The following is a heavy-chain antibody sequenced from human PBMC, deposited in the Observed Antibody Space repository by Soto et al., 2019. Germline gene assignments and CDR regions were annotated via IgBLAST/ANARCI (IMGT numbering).Heavy chain of an antibody. CDR3: ARVGWLQFRDFDI. J-gene: IGHJ3*02. V-gene: IGHV4-59*01. Sequence: SETLSLTCTVSGGGSFSSYYWSWLRQPPGKGLEWLGYIFHSGSTNYNPSLKSRAAISIDTSRNQFSLKLSSVTAADTAVYYCARVGWLQFRDFDIWGQGTMVT. D-gene: IGHD5-12*01. CDR1: GGGSFSSYY. CDR2: IFHSGST.